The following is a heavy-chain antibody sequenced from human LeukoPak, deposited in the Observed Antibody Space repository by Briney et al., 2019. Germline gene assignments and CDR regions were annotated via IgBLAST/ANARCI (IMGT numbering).Heavy chain of an antibody. Sequence: PSETLSLTCTVSGGSISSYYWSWIRQPPGKGLEWIGYIYYSGSTNYNPSLKSRVTISVDTSKNQFSLKLSSVTAADTAVYYCARGTPYYYDSSGYTFDYWGQGTLVTVSS. V-gene: IGHV4-59*01. CDR3: ARGTPYYYDSSGYTFDY. D-gene: IGHD3-22*01. J-gene: IGHJ4*02. CDR1: GGSISSYY. CDR2: IYYSGST.